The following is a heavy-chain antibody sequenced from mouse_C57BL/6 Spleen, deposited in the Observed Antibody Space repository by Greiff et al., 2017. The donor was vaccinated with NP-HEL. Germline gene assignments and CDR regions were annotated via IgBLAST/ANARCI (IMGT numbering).Heavy chain of an antibody. Sequence: QVQLKESGPELVKPGASVKISCKASGYAFSSSWMNWVQPRPGKGLEWLGRLYPGDGDTNYNGKFKGKATLTADKSSSTAYMQLSSLTSEDSAVYFCARSHYGYDVRYFDYWGQGTTLTVSS. CDR1: GYAFSSSW. CDR2: LYPGDGDT. CDR3: ARSHYGYDVRYFDY. D-gene: IGHD2-2*01. J-gene: IGHJ2*01. V-gene: IGHV1-82*01.